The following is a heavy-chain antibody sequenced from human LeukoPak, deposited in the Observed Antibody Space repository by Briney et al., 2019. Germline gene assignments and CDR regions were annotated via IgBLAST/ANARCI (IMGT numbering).Heavy chain of an antibody. D-gene: IGHD5-12*01. CDR2: ISSTRTYI. CDR3: ARDGGGYDFDY. Sequence: GGSLRLSCAASGFTFSSYSMNWVRLAPGKGLEWVSSISSTRTYIYYADSVKGRFTISRDNANSSLYLQMNSLRAEDTAVYYCARDGGGYDFDYWGQGTLVTVSS. J-gene: IGHJ4*02. V-gene: IGHV3-21*01. CDR1: GFTFSSYS.